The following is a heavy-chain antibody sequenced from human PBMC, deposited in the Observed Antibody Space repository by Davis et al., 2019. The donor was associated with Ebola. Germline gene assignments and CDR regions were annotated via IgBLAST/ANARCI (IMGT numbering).Heavy chain of an antibody. CDR1: GGSMTSYY. J-gene: IGHJ5*02. Sequence: MPSETLSLTCTISGGSMTSYYWSWIRQPPGKGPEWIGYVYYTGTTTYSPFLNSRVTISVDTSKNQFSLKLRSVTAADTAVYYCARQGWSGYSLRHWLDPWGRGTLVTVSS. CDR2: VYYTGTT. CDR3: ARQGWSGYSLRHWLDP. D-gene: IGHD3-3*01. V-gene: IGHV4-59*08.